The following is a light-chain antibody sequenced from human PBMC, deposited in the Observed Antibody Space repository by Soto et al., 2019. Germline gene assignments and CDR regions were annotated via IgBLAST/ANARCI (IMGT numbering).Light chain of an antibody. CDR3: QQYNGYWT. J-gene: IGKJ1*01. Sequence: DIQMTQSPSTLSASVGDRVTITCRASQSISGSLAWYQQKPGKAPKRLIYEASNLKSGVPSRFSGSGSGTEYTLTISSLQTDDSASYYCQQYNGYWTCGQGTRVEIK. CDR1: QSISGS. CDR2: EAS. V-gene: IGKV1-5*03.